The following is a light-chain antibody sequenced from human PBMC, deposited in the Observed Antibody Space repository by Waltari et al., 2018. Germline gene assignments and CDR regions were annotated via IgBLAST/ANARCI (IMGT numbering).Light chain of an antibody. J-gene: IGKJ4*01. V-gene: IGKV1-8*01. CDR3: QQYYSYPL. CDR2: AAS. Sequence: AIRITQSPSSLSASTGDRVTITCRASQGISSYLAWYQQKPGKAPKLLIYAASTLQSGVPSRFSGSGSGTDFTLTINCLQSEDFATYYCQQYYSYPLFGGGTKVEIK. CDR1: QGISSY.